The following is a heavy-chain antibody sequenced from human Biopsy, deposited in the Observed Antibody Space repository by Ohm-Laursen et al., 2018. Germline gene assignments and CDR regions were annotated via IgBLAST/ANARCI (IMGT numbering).Heavy chain of an antibody. D-gene: IGHD2-21*01. V-gene: IGHV3-30*18. CDR1: GFTFSSYG. CDR3: AKDGGPYCGGCELDY. CDR2: ISSAGYNK. J-gene: IGHJ4*02. Sequence: SLRLSCAASGFTFSSYGMHWVRQPPGKGLESVALISSAGYNKWYADSVKGRFTISRDNSKNTLYLQMNSLRVEDTAVYYCAKDGGPYCGGCELDYWGQGTLVTVSS.